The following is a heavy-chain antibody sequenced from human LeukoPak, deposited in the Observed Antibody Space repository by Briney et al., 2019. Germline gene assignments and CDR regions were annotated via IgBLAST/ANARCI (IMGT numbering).Heavy chain of an antibody. J-gene: IGHJ6*02. D-gene: IGHD2-2*02. V-gene: IGHV3-23*01. CDR3: AGGDCSSTSCYTDYYYYYGMDV. CDR2: ISGSGGST. CDR1: GFTFSSYA. Sequence: PGGSLRLSCAASGFTFSSYAMSWVRQAPGKGLEWVSAISGSGGSTYYADSVKSRFTISRDNSKNTLYLQMNSLRAEDTAVYYCAGGDCSSTSCYTDYYYYYGMDVWGQGTTVTVSS.